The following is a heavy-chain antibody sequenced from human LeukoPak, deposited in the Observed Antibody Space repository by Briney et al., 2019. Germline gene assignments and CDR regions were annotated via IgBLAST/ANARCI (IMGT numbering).Heavy chain of an antibody. V-gene: IGHV5-10-1*01. CDR2: IDPSDSYN. CDR3: ARAYSRSRFDY. CDR1: GYNFTNYL. D-gene: IGHD6-6*01. Sequence: GESLRTSFNGSGYNFTNYLIRWVRPMPGKGLEWMGTIDPSDSYNNYSPSFQGHVTISADKSISTAYLQWSSLKASDTAMYYCARAYSRSRFDYWGQGTLVTVSS. J-gene: IGHJ4*02.